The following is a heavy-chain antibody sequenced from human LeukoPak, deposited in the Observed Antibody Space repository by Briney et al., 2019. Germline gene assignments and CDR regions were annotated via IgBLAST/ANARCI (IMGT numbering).Heavy chain of an antibody. J-gene: IGHJ4*02. V-gene: IGHV1-2*02. Sequence: ASVKVSCKASGYTFTGYYMHWVRQAPGQGLEWMGWINPNSGGTNYAQKLQGRVTMTRDTSISTAYMELSRLRSDDTAVYYCARLLLWFGEFSDYWGQGTLVTVSS. CDR3: ARLLLWFGEFSDY. CDR1: GYTFTGYY. D-gene: IGHD3-10*01. CDR2: INPNSGGT.